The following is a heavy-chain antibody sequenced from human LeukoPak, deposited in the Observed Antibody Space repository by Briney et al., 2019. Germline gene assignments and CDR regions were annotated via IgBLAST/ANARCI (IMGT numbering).Heavy chain of an antibody. CDR3: AGGSLRYYDSTGSYPGGFLD. V-gene: IGHV1-69*05. CDR1: GGTFSSYA. J-gene: IGHJ4*02. Sequence: SVKVSCKASGGTFSSYAISWVRQAPGQGLEWMGGIIPIFGTAKYAQKFRGRVTITTDESTSTAYMDLSSLRSEDTAVYYCAGGSLRYYDSTGSYPGGFLDWGQGTLVTVSS. D-gene: IGHD3-22*01. CDR2: IIPIFGTA.